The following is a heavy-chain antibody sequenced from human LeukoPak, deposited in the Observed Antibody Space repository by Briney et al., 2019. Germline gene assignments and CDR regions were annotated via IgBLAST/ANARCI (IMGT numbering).Heavy chain of an antibody. CDR3: ARGGVVPISRLGY. J-gene: IGHJ4*02. Sequence: ASVKVSCKASGYTFTSYAMNWVRQAPGQGLEWMGRINPNSGGTNYAQKFQGRVTMTRDTSISTAYMELSRLRSDDTAVYYCARGGVVPISRLGYWGQGTLVTVSS. CDR1: GYTFTSYA. CDR2: INPNSGGT. V-gene: IGHV1-2*02. D-gene: IGHD2-15*01.